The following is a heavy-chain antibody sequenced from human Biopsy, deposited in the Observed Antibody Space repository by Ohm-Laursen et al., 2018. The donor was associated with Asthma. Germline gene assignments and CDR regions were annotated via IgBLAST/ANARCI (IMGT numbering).Heavy chain of an antibody. D-gene: IGHD4-23*01. J-gene: IGHJ4*02. Sequence: SLRLSCSASGFAVSRDYMFWARQAPGKGLEWVSVIYSGGTSHTADSVRGLFTISRDYSKNSLYLQMLSLRAEATAVYYCARGDGSNWSHYYFDYWGQGTLVTVSS. V-gene: IGHV3-53*01. CDR1: GFAVSRDY. CDR2: IYSGGTS. CDR3: ARGDGSNWSHYYFDY.